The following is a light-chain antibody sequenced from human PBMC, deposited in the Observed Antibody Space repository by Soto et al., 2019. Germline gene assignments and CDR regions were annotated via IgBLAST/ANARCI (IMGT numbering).Light chain of an antibody. CDR1: QSINNY. CDR2: AVS. V-gene: IGKV3-15*01. CDR3: QQYNNWPPIT. Sequence: EIILTQSPDTLSLSPGERATLSCRASQSINNYLAWYQQKPGQAPRLLIYAVSTRATDIPGRFSGSGSGTEFTLTISSLQSEDFAVYYCQQYNNWPPITFGQGTRLEIK. J-gene: IGKJ5*01.